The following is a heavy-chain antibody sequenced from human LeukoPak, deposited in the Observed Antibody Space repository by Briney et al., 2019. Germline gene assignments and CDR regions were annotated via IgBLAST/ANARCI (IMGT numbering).Heavy chain of an antibody. V-gene: IGHV3-30*18. D-gene: IGHD1-26*01. CDR2: ISYDGSNK. Sequence: GGSLRLSYAASGFTFSSYGMHWVRQAPGKGLEWVAGISYDGSNKYYADSVKGRFTISRDNSKNTLYLQMNSLRAEDTAVYYCAKDNGRWELLLDYWGQGTLVTVSS. CDR1: GFTFSSYG. J-gene: IGHJ4*02. CDR3: AKDNGRWELLLDY.